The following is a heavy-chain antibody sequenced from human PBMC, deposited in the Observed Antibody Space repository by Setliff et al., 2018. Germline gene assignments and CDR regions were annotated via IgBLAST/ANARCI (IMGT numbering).Heavy chain of an antibody. CDR2: ISAYNGNT. CDR3: AREVGPLWFGALDYYYYYYGMDV. CDR1: GYTFTSYG. V-gene: IGHV1-18*01. Sequence: ASVKVSCKASGYTFTSYGISWVRQAPGQGLEWMGWISAYNGNTNYAQKLQGRVTMTTDTSTSTAYMELRSLRSDDTAVYYCAREVGPLWFGALDYYYYYYGMDVWGQGTTVNVSS. D-gene: IGHD3-10*01. J-gene: IGHJ6*02.